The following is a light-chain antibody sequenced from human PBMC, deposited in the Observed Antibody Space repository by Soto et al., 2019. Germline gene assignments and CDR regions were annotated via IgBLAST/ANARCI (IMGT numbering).Light chain of an antibody. Sequence: EIVMTQSPATLSVSPGERATLSCRASQSVGSNLAWYQQKPGQAPRLLIYGASNMATGIPARLSGSGSGTEFTLTISSLQSEDFAIYFCQQYNNWPPDRTFGQGTKVEIK. CDR3: QQYNNWPPDRT. CDR1: QSVGSN. CDR2: GAS. V-gene: IGKV3-15*01. J-gene: IGKJ1*01.